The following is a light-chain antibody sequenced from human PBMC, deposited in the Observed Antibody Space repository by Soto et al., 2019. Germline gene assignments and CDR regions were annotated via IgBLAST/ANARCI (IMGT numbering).Light chain of an antibody. Sequence: DIQMTQSPSSLSASVGDRVTITCRASQGIRNDLSWYQQKPGKAPKRLIYAASSLQGGVPSRFSGSGSGTEFPLTITSLQPEDFATYFCLLHKSYVWTFGQGTKVEI. V-gene: IGKV1-17*01. CDR1: QGIRND. CDR3: LLHKSYVWT. J-gene: IGKJ1*01. CDR2: AAS.